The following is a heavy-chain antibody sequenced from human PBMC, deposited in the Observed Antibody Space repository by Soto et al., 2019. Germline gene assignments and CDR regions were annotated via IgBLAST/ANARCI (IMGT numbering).Heavy chain of an antibody. V-gene: IGHV1-2*04. D-gene: IGHD6-13*01. CDR2: INPNSGGT. CDR1: GYTFTGYY. Sequence: ASVKVSCKASGYTFTGYYMHWVRQAPGQGLEWMGWINPNSGGTNYAQKFQGWVTMTRDTSISTAYMELSRLRSDDTAVYYCARGSPDSSSYNWFDPWGQGTLVTVSS. J-gene: IGHJ5*02. CDR3: ARGSPDSSSYNWFDP.